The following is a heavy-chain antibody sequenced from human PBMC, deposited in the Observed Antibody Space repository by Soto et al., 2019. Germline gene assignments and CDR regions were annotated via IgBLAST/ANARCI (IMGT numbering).Heavy chain of an antibody. CDR1: GFKLSNYS. V-gene: IGHV3-23*01. CDR3: AKDRRAGGNSAFYFDF. J-gene: IGHJ4*02. D-gene: IGHD3-16*01. CDR2: ISATGGGT. Sequence: XGSLRLTWAAAGFKLSNYSMSWVRQAPGKGLEWVSLISATGGGTYYADSVKGRFTISRGNSHNTLYLQVHSLTAEDTAVYYCAKDRRAGGNSAFYFDFWGQGAQVTVSS.